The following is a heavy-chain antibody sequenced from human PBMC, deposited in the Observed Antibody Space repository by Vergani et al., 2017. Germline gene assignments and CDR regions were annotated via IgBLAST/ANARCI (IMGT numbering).Heavy chain of an antibody. CDR1: GYSFSSYD. CDR3: ARDSRYCSSTSCYVGRDWFDP. J-gene: IGHJ5*02. Sequence: QVQLVQSGAEVKKPGASVKVSCRASGYSFSSYDISWVRQATGQGLEWMGWMNPNSGTTGYAQKFQGRVTMTRNTSINTVYMELSSLRSEDTAVYYCARDSRYCSSTSCYVGRDWFDPWGQGTLVTVSS. CDR2: MNPNSGTT. D-gene: IGHD2-2*01. V-gene: IGHV1-8*01.